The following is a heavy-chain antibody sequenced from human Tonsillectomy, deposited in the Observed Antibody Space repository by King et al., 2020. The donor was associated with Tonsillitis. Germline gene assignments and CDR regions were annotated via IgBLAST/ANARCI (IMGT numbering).Heavy chain of an antibody. J-gene: IGHJ5*02. CDR3: AKGPRGRHWFDP. CDR2: ISWDGGST. Sequence: VQLVESGGVVVQPGGSLRLSCAASGFTFDDYTMHWVRQAPGKGLEWVSLISWDGGSTYYADSVKGRFTISRDNSKNSLYLQMNSLRTEDTALYYCAKGPRGRHWFDPWGQGTLVTVSS. V-gene: IGHV3-43*01. D-gene: IGHD3-16*01. CDR1: GFTFDDYT.